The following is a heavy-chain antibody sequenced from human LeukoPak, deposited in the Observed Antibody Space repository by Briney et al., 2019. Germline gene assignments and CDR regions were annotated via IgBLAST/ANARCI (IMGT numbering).Heavy chain of an antibody. V-gene: IGHV4-59*01. J-gene: IGHJ4*02. D-gene: IGHD3-9*01. CDR1: GGSISSYY. CDR3: ARGRTYYDILTGYYISYFDY. Sequence: SETMSLASTVSGGSISSYYWSWIRQPPGKGLEWIGYIYYSGSTNYNPSLKSRVTISVDTSKNQFSLKLSSVTAADTAVYYCARGRTYYDILTGYYISYFDYWGQGTLVTVSS. CDR2: IYYSGST.